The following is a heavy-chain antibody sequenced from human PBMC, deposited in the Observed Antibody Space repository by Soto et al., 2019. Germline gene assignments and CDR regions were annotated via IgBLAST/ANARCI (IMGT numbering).Heavy chain of an antibody. V-gene: IGHV4-59*01. CDR3: ARYSYGLFDY. CDR1: GGSISSYY. Sequence: ASETLSLTCTVSGGSISSYYWSWIRQPPGKGLEWIGYIYYSGSTNYNPSLKSRVTISVDTSKNQFSLKLSSVTAADTAVYYCARYSYGLFDYWGQGTLVTVSS. CDR2: IYYSGST. J-gene: IGHJ4*02. D-gene: IGHD5-18*01.